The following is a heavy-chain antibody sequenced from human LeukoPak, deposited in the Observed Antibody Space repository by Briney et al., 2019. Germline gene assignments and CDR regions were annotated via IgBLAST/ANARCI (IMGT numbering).Heavy chain of an antibody. V-gene: IGHV4-59*01. Sequence: SETLSLTCTLSGGSISSYYWSWIRQPPGKGLEWIGYIYYSGSTNYNPSLKSRVTISVDTSKNQFCLKLSSVTAADTAVYYCARDSVRQYNWFDPWGQGTLVTVSS. CDR1: GGSISSYY. CDR3: ARDSVRQYNWFDP. D-gene: IGHD4-11*01. CDR2: IYYSGST. J-gene: IGHJ5*02.